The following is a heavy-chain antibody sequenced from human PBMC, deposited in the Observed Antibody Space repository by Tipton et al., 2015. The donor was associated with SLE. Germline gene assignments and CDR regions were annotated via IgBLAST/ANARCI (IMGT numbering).Heavy chain of an antibody. CDR3: ARTGYDSIGYPRYYFDY. Sequence: LSLTCTVSDDSISHYYWSWIRQPAGMGLEWIGRVYTSGSTNYNPSLKTRVTMSVDTSKLQFSLNLSSVTTADTAVYYCARTGYDSIGYPRYYFDYWGQGTLVTVSS. CDR1: DDSISHYY. D-gene: IGHD3-22*01. J-gene: IGHJ4*02. CDR2: VYTSGST. V-gene: IGHV4-4*07.